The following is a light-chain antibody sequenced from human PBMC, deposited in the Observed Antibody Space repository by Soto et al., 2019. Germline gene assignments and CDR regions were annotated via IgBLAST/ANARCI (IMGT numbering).Light chain of an antibody. CDR3: AAWDGSLNGVV. CDR1: SSNIGSHT. CDR2: SSN. V-gene: IGLV1-44*01. J-gene: IGLJ2*01. Sequence: QSVLTQPPSASGTPGQRVTIPCSGSSSNIGSHTVNWYQQLPGTAPKLLVYSSNQRPSGAPDRFSGSKSGTSASLAISGLQSEDEADYYRAAWDGSLNGVVFGGGTKLTVL.